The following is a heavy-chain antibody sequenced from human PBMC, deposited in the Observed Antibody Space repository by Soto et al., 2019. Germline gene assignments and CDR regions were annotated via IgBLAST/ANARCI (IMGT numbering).Heavy chain of an antibody. V-gene: IGHV1-18*01. J-gene: IGHJ3*02. CDR3: ARERGCSGGSCYPIGADAFDI. CDR1: GYTFTSYG. D-gene: IGHD2-15*01. CDR2: ISAYNGNT. Sequence: QVQLVQSGAEVKKHGASVKVSCKASGYTFTSYGISWVRQAPGQGLEWMGWISAYNGNTSYAHKLQGRVTMTTDTSTGTAYMERRSLRSDDTAVDYWARERGCSGGSCYPIGADAFDIWSQGTMVTFSA.